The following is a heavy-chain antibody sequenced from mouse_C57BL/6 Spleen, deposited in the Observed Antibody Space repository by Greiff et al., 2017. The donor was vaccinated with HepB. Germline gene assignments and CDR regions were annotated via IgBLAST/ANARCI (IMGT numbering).Heavy chain of an antibody. Sequence: DVKLQESGGGLVKPGGSLKLSCAASGFTFSSYAMSWVRQTPEKRLEWVATISDGGSYTYYPDNVKGRFTISRDNAKNNLYLQMSHLKSEDTAMYYCANYYGSSVWFAYWGQGTLVTVSA. CDR3: ANYYGSSVWFAY. J-gene: IGHJ3*01. V-gene: IGHV5-4*03. D-gene: IGHD1-1*01. CDR2: ISDGGSYT. CDR1: GFTFSSYA.